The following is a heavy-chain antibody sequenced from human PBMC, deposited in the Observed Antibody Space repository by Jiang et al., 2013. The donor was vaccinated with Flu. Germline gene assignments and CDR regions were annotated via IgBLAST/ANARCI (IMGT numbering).Heavy chain of an antibody. Sequence: LLKPSETLSLTCTVSGGSISSSSYYWGWIRQPPGKGLEWIGSIYYSGSTYYNPSLKSRVTISVDTSKNQFSLKLSSVTAADTAVYYCARPAPSSGLAGVNTATNWYFDLWGRGTLVTVSS. CDR2: IYYSGST. J-gene: IGHJ2*01. V-gene: IGHV4-39*01. D-gene: IGHD6-19*01. CDR3: ARPAPSSGLAGVNTATNWYFDL. CDR1: GGSISSSSYY.